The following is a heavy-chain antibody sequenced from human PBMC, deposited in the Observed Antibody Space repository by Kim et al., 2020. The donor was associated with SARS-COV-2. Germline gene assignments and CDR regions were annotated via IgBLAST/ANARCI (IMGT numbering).Heavy chain of an antibody. Sequence: GGSLRLSCAASGFTFSSYSMNWVRQAPGKGLEWVSSISSSSYIYYADSVKGRFTISRDNAKNSLYLQMNSLRAEDTAVYYCARDGVIAVAGTDYWGQGTLVTVSS. CDR3: ARDGVIAVAGTDY. CDR2: ISSSSYI. CDR1: GFTFSSYS. J-gene: IGHJ4*02. D-gene: IGHD6-19*01. V-gene: IGHV3-21*01.